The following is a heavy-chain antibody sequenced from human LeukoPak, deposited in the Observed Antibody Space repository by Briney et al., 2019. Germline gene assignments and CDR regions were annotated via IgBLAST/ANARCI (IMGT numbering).Heavy chain of an antibody. V-gene: IGHV3-48*03. D-gene: IGHD2-21*02. CDR3: ARDLVVTATPFDY. CDR2: ISSSGRTI. Sequence: PGGSLRLSCAASGVNFSSYEINWVRQAQGKGLEWVSYISSSGRTIYYSDSVKGRFTFSKDNAKNLVYLQMNSLRAEDTAVYYCARDLVVTATPFDYWGQGTLVTVSS. CDR1: GVNFSSYE. J-gene: IGHJ4*02.